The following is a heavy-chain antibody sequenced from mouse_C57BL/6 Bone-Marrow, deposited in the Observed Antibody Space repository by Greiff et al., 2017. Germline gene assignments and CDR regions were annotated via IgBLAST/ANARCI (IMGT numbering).Heavy chain of an antibody. CDR3: ARGYDYNYYAMDY. CDR1: GYTFTSYW. V-gene: IGHV1-50*01. D-gene: IGHD2-4*01. CDR2: IDPSDSYT. Sequence: QVQLQQPGAELVKPGASVKLSCKASGYTFTSYWMQWVKQRPGQGLEWIGEIDPSDSYTNYNQKFKGKATLTVDPSSSTAYMQLSSLTSEASAVYYCARGYDYNYYAMDYWGQGTSVTVSS. J-gene: IGHJ4*01.